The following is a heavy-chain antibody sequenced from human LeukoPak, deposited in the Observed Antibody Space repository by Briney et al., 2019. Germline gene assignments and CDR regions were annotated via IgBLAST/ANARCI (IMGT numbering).Heavy chain of an antibody. CDR1: GYTFTDYY. J-gene: IGHJ4*02. D-gene: IGHD2-21*02. V-gene: IGHV1-2*02. CDR3: VRAMYCGGDCYYYFDQ. CDR2: INPNSGGT. Sequence: ASVKVSCKASGYTFTDYYMHWVRQAPGQGLEWMGGINPNSGGTKNTQKFQGRVTMTRDTSISTAYMEVSRLRSDDTAVYYCVRAMYCGGDCYYYFDQWGPGTLVTVSS.